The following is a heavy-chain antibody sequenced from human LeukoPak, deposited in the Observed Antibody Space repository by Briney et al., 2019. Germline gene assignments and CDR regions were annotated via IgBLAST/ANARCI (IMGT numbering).Heavy chain of an antibody. CDR2: IYYSGTT. CDR1: GGSISSYY. CDR3: ARSAYYYGSGSYYTTYYYYYMDV. Sequence: SETLSLTCTVSGGSISSYYWNWIRQPPGKGLEWIGFIYYSGTTNYNPSLKSRVTISVDTSKNQFSLKLSSATAADTAVYYCARSAYYYGSGSYYTTYYYYYMDVWGKGTTVTVSS. V-gene: IGHV4-59*01. J-gene: IGHJ6*03. D-gene: IGHD3-10*01.